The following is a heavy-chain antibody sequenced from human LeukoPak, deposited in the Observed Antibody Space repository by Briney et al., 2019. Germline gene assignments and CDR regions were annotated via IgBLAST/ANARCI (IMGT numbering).Heavy chain of an antibody. J-gene: IGHJ6*02. CDR2: IYYSGST. CDR1: GGSISSSSYY. Sequence: SETLSLTCTVSGGSISSSSYYWGWIRQPPGKGLEWIGSIYYSGSTYYNPSLKSRVTISVDTSKNQFSLKLSSVTAADTAVYYCARDEGSSWYGRDYYYGMDVWGQGTTVTVSS. D-gene: IGHD6-13*01. V-gene: IGHV4-39*07. CDR3: ARDEGSSWYGRDYYYGMDV.